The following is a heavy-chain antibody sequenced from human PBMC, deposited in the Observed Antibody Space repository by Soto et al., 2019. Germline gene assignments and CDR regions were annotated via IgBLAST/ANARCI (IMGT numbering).Heavy chain of an antibody. V-gene: IGHV3-23*01. Sequence: EVQLLESGGGLVQPGGSLRLSCAASGFTFSSYAMSWVRQAPGKGLEWVSAISGSGGSTYYADSVKGRFTISSDNSKNTLYLQMNSLRAEDTAVYYCAKDLSPTQAGDYWGQGTLVTVSS. CDR3: AKDLSPTQAGDY. J-gene: IGHJ4*02. CDR2: ISGSGGST. CDR1: GFTFSSYA.